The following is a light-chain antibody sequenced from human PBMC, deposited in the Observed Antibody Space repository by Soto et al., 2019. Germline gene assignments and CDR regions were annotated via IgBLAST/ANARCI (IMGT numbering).Light chain of an antibody. Sequence: DIQMTQSPSSLSASVGDRVTITCQASQGISNYLNWYQQKPGKAPKLLIYDASNLETGVPSRFSGSGSGTDFSFTINSLQPEDIGTYYCQQYDNLPYTFGQGTKLEIK. J-gene: IGKJ2*01. V-gene: IGKV1-33*01. CDR2: DAS. CDR1: QGISNY. CDR3: QQYDNLPYT.